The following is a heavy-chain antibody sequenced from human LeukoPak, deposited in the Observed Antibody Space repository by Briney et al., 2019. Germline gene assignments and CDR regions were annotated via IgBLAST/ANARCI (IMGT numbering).Heavy chain of an antibody. J-gene: IGHJ4*02. V-gene: IGHV3-23*01. Sequence: GGSLRLSCAASGFTFSSYAMSWVRQAPGKGLEWVSAISGSGGSTYYADSVKGRFTISRDNAKNSQYLQMNSLRAEDTAIYYCARGGPYYYDYWGQGTLVTVSS. CDR3: ARGGPYYYDY. CDR2: ISGSGGST. CDR1: GFTFSSYA.